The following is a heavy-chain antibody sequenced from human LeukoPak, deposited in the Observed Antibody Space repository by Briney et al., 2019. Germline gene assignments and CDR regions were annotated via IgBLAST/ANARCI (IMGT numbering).Heavy chain of an antibody. Sequence: PGRSLRLSCAASGFTFSSYGMHWVRQAPGKGLEWVAVIWYDGSNKYYADSVKGRFTISRDNSKNTLYLQMNSLRAEDTAVYYCARAQETTSDFDAFDIWGQGTMVTVSS. CDR3: ARAQETTSDFDAFDI. D-gene: IGHD1-7*01. V-gene: IGHV3-33*01. CDR2: IWYDGSNK. J-gene: IGHJ3*02. CDR1: GFTFSSYG.